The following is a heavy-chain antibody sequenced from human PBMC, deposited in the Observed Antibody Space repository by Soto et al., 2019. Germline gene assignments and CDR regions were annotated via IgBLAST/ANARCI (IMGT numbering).Heavy chain of an antibody. J-gene: IGHJ3*01. CDR3: ARGRWGAFAL. D-gene: IGHD3-16*01. Sequence: DVQLVESGGGSVQPGGSLSLSCAATGFTFSYYWMHWVRQAPGKGLVWVSRIHSDGSSTTDADSVKGRFTISRDNAKKTLYLQMNSLRAEDTALYYCARGRWGAFALWGQGTMVTVAS. CDR1: GFTFSYYW. CDR2: IHSDGSST. V-gene: IGHV3-74*01.